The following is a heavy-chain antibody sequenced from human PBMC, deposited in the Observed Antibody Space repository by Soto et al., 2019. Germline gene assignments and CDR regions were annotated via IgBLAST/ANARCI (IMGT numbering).Heavy chain of an antibody. V-gene: IGHV3-23*01. D-gene: IGHD4-17*01. J-gene: IGHJ3*02. CDR3: AHPRGYGVFDAYDI. CDR1: GFTFRTYA. Sequence: PGGSLRLSCVASGFTFRTYAMSWVRQAPGKGLEWVSALTPSGGETYYADSVKGRFTISRDNSMNALYLQMNSLRIEDTAVYYCAHPRGYGVFDAYDIWGQGTMVTVSS. CDR2: LTPSGGET.